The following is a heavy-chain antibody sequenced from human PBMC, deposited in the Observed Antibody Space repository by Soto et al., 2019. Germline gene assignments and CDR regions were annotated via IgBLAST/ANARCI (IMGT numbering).Heavy chain of an antibody. Sequence: QVQLVQSGAEVKKPGSSVKVSCKASGGTFSKCSISCLRQAPGQGLEWMGGIIPVFGTTYYEEKFQGRVTIIADGSTSTAYMELSSLRSADTAVYYCATSPPYIFIGTPDGNHYYYAMDVWGQGTTVTVYS. D-gene: IGHD1-1*01. J-gene: IGHJ6*02. CDR1: GGTFSKCS. CDR3: ATSPPYIFIGTPDGNHYYYAMDV. V-gene: IGHV1-69*01. CDR2: IIPVFGTT.